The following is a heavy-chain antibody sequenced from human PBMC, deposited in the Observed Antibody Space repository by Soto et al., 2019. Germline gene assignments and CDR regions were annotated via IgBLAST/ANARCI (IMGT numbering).Heavy chain of an antibody. CDR2: IYWDDDK. D-gene: IGHD3-22*01. Sequence: QITLKESGPTLVKPTQTLTLTCTFSGFSLSTSGVGVGWIRQPPGKALEWLALIYWDDDKRYSPSLKSRLTITKATHNNHGVRTMTHMDPVDTATYYCAHNYYDSSGYTDFDYWGQGTLVTVSS. V-gene: IGHV2-5*02. CDR3: AHNYYDSSGYTDFDY. CDR1: GFSLSTSGVG. J-gene: IGHJ4*02.